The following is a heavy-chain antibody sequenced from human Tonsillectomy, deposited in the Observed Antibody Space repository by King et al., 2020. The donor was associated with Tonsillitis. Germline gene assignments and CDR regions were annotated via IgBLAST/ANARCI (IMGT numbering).Heavy chain of an antibody. CDR1: GGSISSSDHY. J-gene: IGHJ4*02. V-gene: IGHV4-39*01. Sequence: QLQESGPGVVKPSETLSLTCTVSGGSISSSDHYWAWIRQPPGKGLEWIGYMYSSGTIFYNPSLKSRITISGGSSENRFSLKLSSVTAADTAVYFCARYVSGSFDYWGQGALVTVSS. D-gene: IGHD1-26*01. CDR2: MYSSGTI. CDR3: ARYVSGSFDY.